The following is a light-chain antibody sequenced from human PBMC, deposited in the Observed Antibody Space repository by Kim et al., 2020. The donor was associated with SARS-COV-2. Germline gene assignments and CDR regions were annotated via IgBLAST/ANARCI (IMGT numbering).Light chain of an antibody. CDR3: QHYGGSPPDT. CDR2: AIY. J-gene: IGKJ2*01. V-gene: IGKV3-20*01. Sequence: PGERATRSCRASQSVDNSNLAWYHQQPGQAPRLLIYAIYKRPSGIPDRFIGSGSGTDFALTITRLEPEDFGVYYCQHYGGSPPDTFGQGTKVDIK. CDR1: QSVDNSN.